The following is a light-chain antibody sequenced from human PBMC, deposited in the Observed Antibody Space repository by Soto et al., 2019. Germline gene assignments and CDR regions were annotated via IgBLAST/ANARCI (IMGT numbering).Light chain of an antibody. Sequence: ENVLTQSPGTLSLSPGGRATLSCRASQSVASRNLAWYQQKSGQAPRLLIYGASSRAIHTPDRFSGSGSGTDFTLTISGLEPEDFAVYYCQHFGNSLWTFGQGTKVDIK. J-gene: IGKJ1*01. CDR1: QSVASRN. CDR3: QHFGNSLWT. CDR2: GAS. V-gene: IGKV3-20*01.